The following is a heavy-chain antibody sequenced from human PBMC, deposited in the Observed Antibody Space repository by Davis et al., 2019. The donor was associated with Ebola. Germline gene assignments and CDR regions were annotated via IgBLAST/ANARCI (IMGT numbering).Heavy chain of an antibody. CDR1: GFTFSSYA. J-gene: IGHJ4*02. Sequence: GESLKISCAASGFTFSSYAMSWVRQAPGKGLEWVSVIYSGGSTYYADSVKGRFTISRDNSKNTLYLQMNSLRDEDTAVYYCARDEEWLVLSPFDYWGQGTLVTVSS. CDR3: ARDEEWLVLSPFDY. D-gene: IGHD6-19*01. CDR2: IYSGGST. V-gene: IGHV3-66*01.